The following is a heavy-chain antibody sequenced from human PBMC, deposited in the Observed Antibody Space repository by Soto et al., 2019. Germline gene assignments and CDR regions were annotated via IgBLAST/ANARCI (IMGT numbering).Heavy chain of an antibody. Sequence: QVQLQESGPGLVKPSQTLSLTCTVSGGSIRSGGYYWSWIRQPPGKGLEWIGYVYYSGSTYFNPSLKSRVTISVDTSKNQFSLKLSSVTAAGTAVYYCARGVGNDYSDYYFDYWGQGTLATVSS. V-gene: IGHV4-31*03. J-gene: IGHJ4*02. D-gene: IGHD4-17*01. CDR1: GGSIRSGGYY. CDR3: ARGVGNDYSDYYFDY. CDR2: VYYSGST.